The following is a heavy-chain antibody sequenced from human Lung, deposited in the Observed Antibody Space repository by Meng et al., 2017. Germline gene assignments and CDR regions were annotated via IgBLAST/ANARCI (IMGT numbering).Heavy chain of an antibody. CDR3: ARGPTTMAHDFDY. CDR2: INHSGST. V-gene: IGHV4-34*01. J-gene: IGHJ4*02. D-gene: IGHD4-11*01. CDR1: GGSFSDYY. Sequence: QVHLQQGGAGLLQPSETLSLTCVVSGGSFSDYYWSWIRQPPGKGLEWNGEINHSGSTNYTPSLESRATISVDTSQNNLSLKLSSVTAADSAVYYCARGPTTMAHDFDYWGQGTLVTVSS.